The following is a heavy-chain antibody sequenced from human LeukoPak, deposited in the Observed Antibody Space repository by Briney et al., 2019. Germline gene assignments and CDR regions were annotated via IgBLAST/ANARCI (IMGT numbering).Heavy chain of an antibody. CDR2: IIPILGTA. Sequence: SVKVSCKASGGTFSGYAISWVRQAPGQGLEWMGGIIPILGTANYAQKFQGRVTITADESTSTAYMELSSLRSEDTAVYYCARDLGDYGENYYYGMDVWGQGTTVTVSS. J-gene: IGHJ6*02. CDR3: ARDLGDYGENYYYGMDV. D-gene: IGHD4-17*01. V-gene: IGHV1-69*01. CDR1: GGTFSGYA.